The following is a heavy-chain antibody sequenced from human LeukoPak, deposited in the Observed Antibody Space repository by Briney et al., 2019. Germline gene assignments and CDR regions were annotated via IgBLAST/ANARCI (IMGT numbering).Heavy chain of an antibody. CDR2: FDPEDGKT. V-gene: IGHV1-24*01. CDR3: ATFQSRFYGMDV. CDR1: EYSLTEIS. Sequence: GASVKVSCTVSEYSLTEISMHWVRQAPGEGLEWMGGFDPEDGKTIYARGFQGRLTMTRDTSTDTAYMQLSSLRSEDTALYYCATFQSRFYGMDVWGQGTTVTVSS. J-gene: IGHJ6*02.